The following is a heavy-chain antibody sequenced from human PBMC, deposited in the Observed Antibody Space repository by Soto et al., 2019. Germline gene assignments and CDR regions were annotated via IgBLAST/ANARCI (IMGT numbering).Heavy chain of an antibody. J-gene: IGHJ3*02. CDR1: GYIFTSYW. CDR2: IYPGDSDT. CDR3: ARNLATTVKSGLGAFDI. D-gene: IGHD4-17*01. Sequence: GESLKISCKGSGYIFTSYWIGWVRQMPGKGLEWMGIIYPGDSDTRYSPSFQGQVTISADKSISTAYLQWSSLKASDTAMYYCARNLATTVKSGLGAFDIWGQVPMVTVS. V-gene: IGHV5-51*01.